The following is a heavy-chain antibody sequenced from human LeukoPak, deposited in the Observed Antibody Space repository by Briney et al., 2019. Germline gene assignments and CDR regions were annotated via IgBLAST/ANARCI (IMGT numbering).Heavy chain of an antibody. D-gene: IGHD2-2*01. V-gene: IGHV4-34*01. CDR1: GESFSGHY. CDR3: AREALGYCSSTSCSFHYYYYMDV. Sequence: SETLSLTCAVYGESFSGHYWTWIRQPPGRGLEWIGEINHSGSTTSNPSLNNRVTISVDTSKNQFSLKLSPVTAADTAVYYCAREALGYCSSTSCSFHYYYYMDVWGKGTTVTVSS. J-gene: IGHJ6*03. CDR2: INHSGST.